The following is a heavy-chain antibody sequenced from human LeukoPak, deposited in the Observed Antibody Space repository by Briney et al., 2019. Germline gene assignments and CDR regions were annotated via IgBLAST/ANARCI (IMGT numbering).Heavy chain of an antibody. CDR3: ARHFREGSPNFDY. Sequence: ASVKVSCKASGYTFISFGITWVRQAPGQGLEWTGWINPNSGGTNYAQKFQGWVTMTRDTSISTAYMELSRLRSDDTAVYYCARHFREGSPNFDYWGQGTLVIVSS. J-gene: IGHJ4*02. V-gene: IGHV1-2*04. CDR2: INPNSGGT. D-gene: IGHD3-3*02. CDR1: GYTFISFG.